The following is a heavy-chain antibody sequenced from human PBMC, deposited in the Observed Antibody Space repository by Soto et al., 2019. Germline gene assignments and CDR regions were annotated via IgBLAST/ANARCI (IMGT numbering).Heavy chain of an antibody. J-gene: IGHJ4*02. Sequence: QVQLQQWGAGLLKPSETLSLTCAVYCGSFGGYYWSWIRQPPGKGLEWMGEINHSGSTNYNPSLKSRVTMSVDTSKNQFSLKLSSVTAADTAVYYCARTSKFDCWGQGTRVTVS. CDR2: INHSGST. CDR3: ARTSKFDC. D-gene: IGHD6-6*01. V-gene: IGHV4-34*01. CDR1: CGSFGGYY.